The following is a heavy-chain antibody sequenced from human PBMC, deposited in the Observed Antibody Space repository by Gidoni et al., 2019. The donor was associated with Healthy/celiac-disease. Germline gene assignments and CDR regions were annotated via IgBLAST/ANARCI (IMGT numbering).Heavy chain of an antibody. V-gene: IGHV1-46*01. CDR3: ARGYCSGGSCYRDYFDY. J-gene: IGHJ4*02. D-gene: IGHD2-15*01. Sequence: QVQLVQSGAEVKKPGASVQGSCKASGSPFTSYYMHWVRQALGQGLEWMGIINPSGCSTSYAQKFQGRVTMTRDTSTSTVYMELSSLRSEDTAVYYCARGYCSGGSCYRDYFDYWGQVTLVTVSS. CDR2: INPSGCST. CDR1: GSPFTSYY.